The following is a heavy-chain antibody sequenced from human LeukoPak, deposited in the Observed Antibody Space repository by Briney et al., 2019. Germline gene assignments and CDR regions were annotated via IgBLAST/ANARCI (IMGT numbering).Heavy chain of an antibody. D-gene: IGHD2-2*01. Sequence: SETLSLTCTVSGGSISSGSYYWSWIRQPAGKGLEWIGRIYTSGSTNYNPSLKSRVTISVDTSKNQFSLKLSSVTAADTAVYYCARDPSLGDPIYYYYGMDVWGQGTTVTVSS. CDR3: ARDPSLGDPIYYYYGMDV. J-gene: IGHJ6*02. CDR2: IYTSGST. CDR1: GGSISSGSYY. V-gene: IGHV4-61*02.